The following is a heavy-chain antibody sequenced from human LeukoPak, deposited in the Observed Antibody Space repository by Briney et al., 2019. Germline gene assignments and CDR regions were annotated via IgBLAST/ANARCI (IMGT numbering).Heavy chain of an antibody. CDR2: IYYSGST. V-gene: IGHV4-59*01. J-gene: IGHJ4*02. Sequence: SETLSLTCTVSGGSISSYCWSWIRQPPGKGLGWIGYIYYSGSTNYNPSLKSRVTISVDTSNNQFSLKLSCATAAAAAVYYCGRDRIPVDYWGQGTLVTVSS. CDR1: GGSISSYC. CDR3: GRDRIPVDY.